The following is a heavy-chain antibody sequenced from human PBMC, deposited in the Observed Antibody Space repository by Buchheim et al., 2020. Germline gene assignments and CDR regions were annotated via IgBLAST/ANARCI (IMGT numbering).Heavy chain of an antibody. CDR3: ARACKVGFYGGHPYYGMDV. Sequence: EVRLVESGGGLMQPGGSLRLSCVASGFSFRSYEMNWLRQAPGKGLEWISYISSSGSATYYADSVRGRFTISKDSAWNSLYLQMNSLTAEDTAVYYWARACKVGFYGGHPYYGMDVWGQGTT. V-gene: IGHV3-48*03. CDR1: GFSFRSYE. D-gene: IGHD5-24*01. J-gene: IGHJ6*02. CDR2: ISSSGSAT.